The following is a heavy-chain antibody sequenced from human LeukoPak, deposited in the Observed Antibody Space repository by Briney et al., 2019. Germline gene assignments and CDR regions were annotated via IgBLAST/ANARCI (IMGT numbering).Heavy chain of an antibody. D-gene: IGHD1-7*01. CDR1: GGSISSGGYY. CDR2: IYYSGST. Sequence: PSQTLSLTCTVSGGSISSGGYYWSWIRQHPGKGLEWIGYIYYSGSTYYNPSLKSRVTISVDTSKNQFSLKLSSVTAADTAVYYCASRNWNYAWFDPWGQGTLVTVSS. CDR3: ASRNWNYAWFDP. V-gene: IGHV4-31*03. J-gene: IGHJ5*02.